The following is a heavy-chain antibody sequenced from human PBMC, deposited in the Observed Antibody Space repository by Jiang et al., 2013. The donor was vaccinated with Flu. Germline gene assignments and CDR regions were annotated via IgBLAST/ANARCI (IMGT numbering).Heavy chain of an antibody. CDR1: GSISSGGYY. D-gene: IGHD1-26*01. V-gene: IGHV4-31*02. CDR3: ARAPGYGSHSLADAFDI. J-gene: IGHJ3*02. Sequence: GSISSGGYYWSWIRPAPREGPGVDWVHLLQWEHLLQPSLKSRVTISVDTSKDQFSLKLSSVTAADTAVYYCARAPGYGSHSLADAFDIWGQGTMVTVSS. CDR2: LLQWEH.